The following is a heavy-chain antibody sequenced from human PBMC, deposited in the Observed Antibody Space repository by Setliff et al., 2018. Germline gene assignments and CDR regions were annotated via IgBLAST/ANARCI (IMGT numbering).Heavy chain of an antibody. CDR3: ARCDYGFWRAIDY. V-gene: IGHV4-39*07. D-gene: IGHD3-3*01. Sequence: PSETLSLTCGVSGVSITSGSYYWGWIRQSPGKGLEWIGSMYYSGSTYYNPSLKGRVTLSVDTTKNQFSLKLTSMTAADTAMYYCARCDYGFWRAIDYWGQGTLVTVSS. CDR2: MYYSGST. CDR1: GVSITSGSYY. J-gene: IGHJ4*02.